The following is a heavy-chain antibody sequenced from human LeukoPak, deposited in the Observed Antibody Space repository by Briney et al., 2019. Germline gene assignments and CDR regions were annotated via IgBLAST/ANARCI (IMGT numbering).Heavy chain of an antibody. Sequence: SSETLFLTCTVSGGSTSSSTYYWGWIRQPPGKGLEWIGSIYYSGNTFYNPSLKSRVTISIDTSKNQFSLKLSSVTAADTAVYSCARHYYDSSGYYYYYYMDVWGKGTTVTVSS. J-gene: IGHJ6*03. D-gene: IGHD3-22*01. V-gene: IGHV4-39*01. CDR2: IYYSGNT. CDR3: ARHYYDSSGYYYYYYMDV. CDR1: GGSTSSSTYY.